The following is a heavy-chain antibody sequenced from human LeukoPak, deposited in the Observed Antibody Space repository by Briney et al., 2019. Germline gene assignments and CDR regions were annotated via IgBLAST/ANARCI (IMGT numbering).Heavy chain of an antibody. V-gene: IGHV3-30-3*01. D-gene: IGHD2-15*01. Sequence: TGGSLRLSWAASGFTFSSYAMHWVRQAPGKGLEWVAVISYEGSKKYYADSRKGRFTISRDNSKNTLYLQVNSLRAEDTAVYYCARDWRGYCSGGSCYEGDWFDPWGQGTLVTGSS. CDR2: ISYEGSKK. J-gene: IGHJ5*02. CDR3: ARDWRGYCSGGSCYEGDWFDP. CDR1: GFTFSSYA.